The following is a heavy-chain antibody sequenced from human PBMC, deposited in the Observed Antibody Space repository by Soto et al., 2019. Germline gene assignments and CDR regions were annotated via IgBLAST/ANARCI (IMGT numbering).Heavy chain of an antibody. CDR3: ATDVRYYMDV. CDR2: IKSKIDGGAT. CDR1: GFTFSNAW. Sequence: GSLRLSCAASGFTFSNAWMNWVRQAPGKGLEWVGLIKSKIDGGATDYAAPVKGRFTISRDDSRNTLYLQMNSLKIEDTAVYYCATDVRYYMDVWGKGTTVTVSS. J-gene: IGHJ6*03. V-gene: IGHV3-15*01.